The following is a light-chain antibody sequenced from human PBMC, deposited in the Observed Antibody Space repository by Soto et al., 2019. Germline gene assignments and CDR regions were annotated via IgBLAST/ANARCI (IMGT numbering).Light chain of an antibody. J-gene: IGLJ2*01. CDR3: QTYEGSVSGVV. CDR1: SSNIGAGYD. V-gene: IGLV1-40*01. CDR2: GNS. Sequence: QSVLTQPPSVSGAPGQRVTISCTGSSSNIGAGYDVHWYQQLPGTAPKLLIYGNSNRPSGVPDRFCGAKSGTSASLAITGLRGENVADYNRQTYEGSVSGVVFRGGTK.